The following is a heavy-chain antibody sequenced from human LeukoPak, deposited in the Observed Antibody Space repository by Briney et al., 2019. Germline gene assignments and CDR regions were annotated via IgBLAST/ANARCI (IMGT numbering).Heavy chain of an antibody. CDR2: ISSSSSYI. V-gene: IGHV3-21*01. D-gene: IGHD5-18*01. Sequence: KTGGSLRLSCAASGFTFSSYSMNWVRQAPGKGLEWVSSISSSSSYIYYADSVKGRFTISRDNAKDSPYLQMNSLRAEDTAVYYCARGWNSYGYSYWGQGTLVTVSS. CDR3: ARGWNSYGYSY. CDR1: GFTFSSYS. J-gene: IGHJ4*02.